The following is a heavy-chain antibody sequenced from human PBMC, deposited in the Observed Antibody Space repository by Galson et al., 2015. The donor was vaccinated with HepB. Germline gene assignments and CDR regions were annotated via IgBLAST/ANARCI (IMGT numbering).Heavy chain of an antibody. V-gene: IGHV1-18*01. CDR1: GYSFINFG. J-gene: IGHJ6*02. Sequence: VKVSCKASGYSFINFGVRWVRQAPGQGLEWMGWIGVYTGDTDYAQNVQGRVTITTDTSTSTAYMELRSLRSDDTAVYYCARSPGILSPQDGMDVWGQGTTVTVSS. CDR2: IGVYTGDT. CDR3: ARSPGILSPQDGMDV. D-gene: IGHD1-14*01.